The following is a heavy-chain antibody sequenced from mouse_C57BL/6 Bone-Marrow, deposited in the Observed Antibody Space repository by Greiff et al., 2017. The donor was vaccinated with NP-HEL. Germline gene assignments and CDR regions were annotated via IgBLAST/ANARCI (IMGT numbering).Heavy chain of an antibody. J-gene: IGHJ1*03. CDR1: GYTFTSYW. Sequence: EVQLQQSGTVLARPGASVKMSCKTSGYTFTSYWMHWVKQRPGQGLEWIGAIYPGNSDTSYNQTFTGKAKLTAVTSASTAYMELSSLTNEDSAVYYCTEAYYSNPWYFDVWGTGTTVTVSS. CDR2: IYPGNSDT. CDR3: TEAYYSNPWYFDV. V-gene: IGHV1-5*01. D-gene: IGHD2-5*01.